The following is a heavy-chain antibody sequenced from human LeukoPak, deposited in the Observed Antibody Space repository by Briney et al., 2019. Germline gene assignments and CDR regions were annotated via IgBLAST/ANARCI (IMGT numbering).Heavy chain of an antibody. J-gene: IGHJ4*02. CDR1: GYTFTNYY. D-gene: IGHD5-24*01. Sequence: ASVKVSCKASGYTFTNYYMHWVRQAPGQGLEWMGKITPSGGSTNFAQKFQGRVTMTRDTSTSTVYMELNSLTSEDTAVYYCARDLHGYSYDDYWGQGTLVTVSS. CDR3: ARDLHGYSYDDY. CDR2: ITPSGGST. V-gene: IGHV1-46*01.